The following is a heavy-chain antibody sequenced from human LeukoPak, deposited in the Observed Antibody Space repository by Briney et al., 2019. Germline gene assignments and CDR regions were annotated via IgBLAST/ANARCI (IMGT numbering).Heavy chain of an antibody. J-gene: IGHJ4*02. CDR2: IYHSGST. V-gene: IGHV4-30-2*01. CDR1: GGSISSGGYS. D-gene: IGHD3-16*01. CDR3: ARVQIEGAHFDY. Sequence: PSQTLSLTCAVSGGSISSGGYSWSWIRQPPGKGLEWIGYIYHSGSTYYNPSLKSRVTISVDRSKNQFSLKLSSVTAADTAVYYCARVQIEGAHFDYWGQGTLVTVSS.